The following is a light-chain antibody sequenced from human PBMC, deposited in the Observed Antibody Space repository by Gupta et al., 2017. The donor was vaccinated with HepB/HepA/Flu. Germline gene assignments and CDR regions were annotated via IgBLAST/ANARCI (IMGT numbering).Light chain of an antibody. CDR3: SSYAGSLVV. J-gene: IGLJ2*01. V-gene: IGLV2-8*01. CDR2: EVS. Sequence: QSALTQPPSASGSTGQSVTISCNGPSSDVGGYNSVSWYQQHPGKAPKLMSYEVSKRPSGVPDRFSGSKSGNTASLTVSWLQAEDEADYYCSSYAGSLVVFGGGTKLTVL. CDR1: SSDVGGYNS.